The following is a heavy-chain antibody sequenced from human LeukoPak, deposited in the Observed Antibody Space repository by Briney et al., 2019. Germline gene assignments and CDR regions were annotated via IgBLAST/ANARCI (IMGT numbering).Heavy chain of an antibody. CDR1: GFTFSRYW. J-gene: IGHJ4*02. D-gene: IGHD5-18*01. CDR3: ARDLSGVTGYTYGRGIDY. V-gene: IGHV3-7*01. Sequence: GGSLRLSCGASGFTFSRYWMNWVRQAPGKGLEWVANIKQDGSEKNYVDSVKGRFTISRDNAKTSLYLQMNSLRAEDTAVYYCARDLSGVTGYTYGRGIDYWGQGTLVTVSS. CDR2: IKQDGSEK.